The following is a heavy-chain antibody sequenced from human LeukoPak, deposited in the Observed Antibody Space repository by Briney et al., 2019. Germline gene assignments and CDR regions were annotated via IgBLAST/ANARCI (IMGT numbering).Heavy chain of an antibody. V-gene: IGHV3-74*01. CDR3: ARDWIDRGTFDP. CDR1: GFTSSSYY. Sequence: PGGSLRLSCAASGFTSSSYYMHWVRQAPGKGLVWVSRIKSDGSVTGYADSVKGRFAISRDNAKNTMYLQMNSLRAEDTAVYYCARDWIDRGTFDPWGQGTLVTVSS. J-gene: IGHJ5*02. D-gene: IGHD2-2*03. CDR2: IKSDGSVT.